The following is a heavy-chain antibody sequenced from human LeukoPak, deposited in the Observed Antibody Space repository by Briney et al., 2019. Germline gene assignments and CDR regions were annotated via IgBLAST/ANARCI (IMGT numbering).Heavy chain of an antibody. CDR1: GFTFSSYA. Sequence: GGSLRLSCAASGFTFSSYAMSWARQASGKGLEWVSSISGSGYSTYYADSVKGRFTISRDNSKNTLYLQMNNLRAEDTAVYYCAKGENVIAAIGYFDYWGQGTLVTVSS. V-gene: IGHV3-23*01. J-gene: IGHJ4*02. CDR3: AKGENVIAAIGYFDY. D-gene: IGHD6-13*01. CDR2: ISGSGYST.